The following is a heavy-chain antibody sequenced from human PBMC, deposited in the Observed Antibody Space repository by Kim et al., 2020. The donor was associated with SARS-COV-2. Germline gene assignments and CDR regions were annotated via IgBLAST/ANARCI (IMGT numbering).Heavy chain of an antibody. CDR1: GVSISSYY. D-gene: IGHD3-10*01. V-gene: IGHV4-59*08. CDR3: ASTRHGGIMGFDDRSGVFDP. CDR2: IYYSGST. Sequence: SETLSLTCTVSGVSISSYYWSWIRQPPGKGLEWIGNIYYSGSTNYSPSLKSRVTMSIDTSKYQFSLRLSSVTAADTAVYYCASTRHGGIMGFDDRSGVFDPWGQGTLVTVSS. J-gene: IGHJ5*02.